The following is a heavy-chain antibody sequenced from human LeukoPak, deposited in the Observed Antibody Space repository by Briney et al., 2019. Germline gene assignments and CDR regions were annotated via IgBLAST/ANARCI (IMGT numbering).Heavy chain of an antibody. D-gene: IGHD4-17*01. CDR2: IYTTGGT. CDR3: VRTTVIPEGYYGMDV. CDR1: GGSISTYY. Sequence: SETLSLTCSVTGGSISTYYWSWLRQPAGKGLEWIGRIYTTGGTNYNPFLKSRVTMSVDTSKNQFSLKLTSVTAADTAVYYCVRTTVIPEGYYGMDVWGQGTTVTVSS. V-gene: IGHV4-4*07. J-gene: IGHJ6*02.